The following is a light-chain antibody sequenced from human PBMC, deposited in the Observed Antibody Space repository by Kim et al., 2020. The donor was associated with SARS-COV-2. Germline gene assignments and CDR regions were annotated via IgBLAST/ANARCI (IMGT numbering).Light chain of an antibody. CDR2: KAS. V-gene: IGKV1-5*03. CDR3: QQYRT. Sequence: STLSASVGDRVTITCRASQSISSGLAWYQQKPGKAPKLLIYKASSLESGVPSRFSGSGSGTEFTLTISSLQPDDFATYYCQQYRTFGQGSKVDIK. J-gene: IGKJ1*01. CDR1: QSISSG.